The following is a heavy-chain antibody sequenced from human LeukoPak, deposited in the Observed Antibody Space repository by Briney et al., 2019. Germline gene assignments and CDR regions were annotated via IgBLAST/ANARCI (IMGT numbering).Heavy chain of an antibody. J-gene: IGHJ4*02. V-gene: IGHV4-34*01. D-gene: IGHD2-15*01. CDR1: GGSFSGYY. CDR2: INHSGST. CDR3: AAYCSGGSCQRGFDY. Sequence: SETLSLTCAVYGGSFSGYYWSWIRQPPGKGLEWIGEINHSGSTNYNPSLKSRVTISVDTSKNQFSLKLSSVTAADTAVYYRAAYCSGGSCQRGFDYWGQGTLVTVSS.